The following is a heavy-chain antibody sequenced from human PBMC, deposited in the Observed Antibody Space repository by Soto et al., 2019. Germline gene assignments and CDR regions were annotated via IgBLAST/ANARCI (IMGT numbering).Heavy chain of an antibody. CDR2: INPSGGST. CDR3: ATPTGGKGDAFDI. Sequence: QVQLVQSGAEVKKPGASVKVSCKASGYTFTSYYIHWVRQAPGQGLEWMGIINPSGGSTSYAQKFQGRVNMTRDTSTSTVYMEVSSLRSEDTAVYYCATPTGGKGDAFDIWGQGTMVTVSS. J-gene: IGHJ3*02. CDR1: GYTFTSYY. V-gene: IGHV1-46*01. D-gene: IGHD3-16*01.